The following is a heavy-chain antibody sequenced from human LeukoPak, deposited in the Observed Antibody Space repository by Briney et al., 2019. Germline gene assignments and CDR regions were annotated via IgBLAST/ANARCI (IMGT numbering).Heavy chain of an antibody. CDR1: GFTFSSYG. CDR3: AKASPSKRRRTVPAAINY. D-gene: IGHD2-2*02. V-gene: IGHV3-33*06. Sequence: PGRTLRLSCAASGFTFSSYGMHWVRQAPGKGLEWVAVIWYDGSNKYYADSVKGRFTISRDNSKNTLYLQMNSLRAEDTAVYYCAKASPSKRRRTVPAAINYWGQGTLVTVSS. CDR2: IWYDGSNK. J-gene: IGHJ4*02.